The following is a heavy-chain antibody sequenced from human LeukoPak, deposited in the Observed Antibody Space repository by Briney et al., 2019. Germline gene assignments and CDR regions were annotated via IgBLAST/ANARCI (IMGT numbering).Heavy chain of an antibody. CDR1: GFTFSNAW. CDR2: IKSKTDGGTT. V-gene: IGHV3-15*01. D-gene: IGHD5-24*01. J-gene: IGHJ4*02. CDR3: TTGSDGYIA. Sequence: PGGSLRLSCAASGFTFSNAWMSWVRQAPGKGLEWVGCIKSKTDGGTTDYAAPVKGRFTISRDDSKNTLYLQMNSLKTEDTAVYYCTTGSDGYIAWGQGTLVTVSS.